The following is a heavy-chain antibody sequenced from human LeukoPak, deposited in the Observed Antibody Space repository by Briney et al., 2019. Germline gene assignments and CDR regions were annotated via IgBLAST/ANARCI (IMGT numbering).Heavy chain of an antibody. CDR1: GFTFRDYY. J-gene: IGHJ4*02. CDR2: ISSSGSTI. Sequence: GGSLRLSCAASGFTFRDYYMSWIRQAPGKGLEWVSYISSSGSTIYYADSVKGRFTISRDNAKNSLYLQMNSLRAEDTAVYYCAGSDYGDYVFDYWGQGTLVTVSS. CDR3: AGSDYGDYVFDY. D-gene: IGHD4-17*01. V-gene: IGHV3-11*04.